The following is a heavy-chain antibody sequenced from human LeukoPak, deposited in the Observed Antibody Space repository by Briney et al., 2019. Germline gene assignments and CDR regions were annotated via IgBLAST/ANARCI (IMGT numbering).Heavy chain of an antibody. CDR3: ARDLGYSYSFDY. CDR2: IYYSGST. V-gene: IGHV4-59*01. CDR1: GDSISSYY. D-gene: IGHD5-18*01. Sequence: PSETLSLTCTVSGDSISSYYWSWIRQPPGKGLEWIGYIYYSGSTNYNPSLKSRVTISVDTSKNQFSLKLSSVTAADTAVYYCARDLGYSYSFDYWGQGTLVTVSS. J-gene: IGHJ4*02.